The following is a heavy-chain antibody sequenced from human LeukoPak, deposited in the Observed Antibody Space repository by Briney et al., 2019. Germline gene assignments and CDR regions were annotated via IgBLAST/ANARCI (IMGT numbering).Heavy chain of an antibody. J-gene: IGHJ6*03. Sequence: GGSLRLSCAASGFTFSSYGMHWVRQAPGKGLEWVAVISYDGSNKYYADSVKGRFTISRDNSKNTLYLQMNSLRAEDTAVYYCAKDLYSYGYYYYYMDVWGKGTTVTVSS. D-gene: IGHD5-18*01. CDR2: ISYDGSNK. V-gene: IGHV3-30*18. CDR3: AKDLYSYGYYYYYMDV. CDR1: GFTFSSYG.